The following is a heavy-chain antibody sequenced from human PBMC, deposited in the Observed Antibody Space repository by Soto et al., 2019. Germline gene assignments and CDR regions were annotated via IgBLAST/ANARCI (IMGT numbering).Heavy chain of an antibody. V-gene: IGHV4-31*03. CDR3: ARGRLHLGELSFLGI. D-gene: IGHD3-16*02. J-gene: IGHJ4*02. CDR1: GGSISSGGYY. CDR2: IYYSGST. Sequence: QVQLQESGPGLVKPSQTLSLTCTVSGGSISSGGYYWSWIRQHPGKGLEWIGYIYYSGSTYYNPSLKSRVTISVYTSKNQFSLKLSSVTAADTAVYYCARGRLHLGELSFLGIWGQGTLVTVSS.